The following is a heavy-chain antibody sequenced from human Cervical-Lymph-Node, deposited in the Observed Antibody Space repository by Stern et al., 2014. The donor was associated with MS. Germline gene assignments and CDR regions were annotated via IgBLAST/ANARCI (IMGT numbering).Heavy chain of an antibody. Sequence: VQLVESGPGLVKPSQTLSLTCTVSGASISSANYYWNWIRQHPGRGLEWIGYIYFSGSTYSDPSLNSRIITSGETYNNQFSPTVESVTAADPAVYYCARGSAVTGSFDYWGQGPLVPVSS. CDR1: GASISSANYY. D-gene: IGHD6-19*01. J-gene: IGHJ4*02. V-gene: IGHV4-31*03. CDR3: ARGSAVTGSFDY. CDR2: IYFSGST.